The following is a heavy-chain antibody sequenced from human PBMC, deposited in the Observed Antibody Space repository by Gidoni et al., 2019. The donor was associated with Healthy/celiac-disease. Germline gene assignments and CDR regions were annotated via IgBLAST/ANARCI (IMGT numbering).Heavy chain of an antibody. D-gene: IGHD3-22*01. CDR2: IDPSDSYT. Sequence: EVQLVQSGAEVKKPGESLRISCKGSGYRFTSYWISWVRQMPGKGLAWMVRIDPSDSYTNYSPSFQGHVTISADKSISTAYLQWSSLKASDTAMYYCARQDYDSSGPNYMDVWGKGTTVTVSS. J-gene: IGHJ6*03. V-gene: IGHV5-10-1*01. CDR1: GYRFTSYW. CDR3: ARQDYDSSGPNYMDV.